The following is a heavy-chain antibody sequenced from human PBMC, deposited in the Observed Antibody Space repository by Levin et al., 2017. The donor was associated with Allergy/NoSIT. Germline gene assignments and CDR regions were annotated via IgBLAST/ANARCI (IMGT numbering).Heavy chain of an antibody. CDR2: ISSSSSTI. CDR1: GFTFSSYS. Sequence: GGSLRLSCAASGFTFSSYSMNWVRQATGKGLEWVSYISSSSSTIYYADSVKGRFTISRDNAKNSLYLQMNSLRAEDTAVYYCARDKAPAAIAYGMDVWGQGTTVTVSS. CDR3: ARDKAPAAIAYGMDV. J-gene: IGHJ6*02. V-gene: IGHV3-48*01. D-gene: IGHD2-2*01.